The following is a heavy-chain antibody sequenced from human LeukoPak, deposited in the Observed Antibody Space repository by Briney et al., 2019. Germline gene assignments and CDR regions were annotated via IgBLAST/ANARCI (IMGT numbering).Heavy chain of an antibody. D-gene: IGHD3-16*02. CDR1: GGTSSNYA. Sequence: GASVKVSCKASGGTSSNYAISWVRRAPGQGLEWMGGISPVFGATNYPQTFQGRVTITADQSTSTAYMELSSLRSEDTAVYYCARVTGDYDYVWGSYRHKSQFDPWGQGTLVTVSS. CDR2: ISPVFGAT. J-gene: IGHJ5*02. CDR3: ARVTGDYDYVWGSYRHKSQFDP. V-gene: IGHV1-69*13.